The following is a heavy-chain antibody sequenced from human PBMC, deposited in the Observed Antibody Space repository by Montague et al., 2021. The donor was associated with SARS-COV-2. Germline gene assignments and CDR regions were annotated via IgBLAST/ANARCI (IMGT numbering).Heavy chain of an antibody. J-gene: IGHJ6*02. Sequence: SETLSLTCTVSGGSISSYYLSWIRQPPGKGLEWIGYIYYSGSTNYNPSLKSRVTISVDTSKNQFSLKLSSVTAADTAAYYCAREGSGRGYYYYGMDVWGQGTTVTVSS. CDR3: AREGSGRGYYYYGMDV. CDR2: IYYSGST. D-gene: IGHD3-10*01. CDR1: GGSISSYY. V-gene: IGHV4-59*01.